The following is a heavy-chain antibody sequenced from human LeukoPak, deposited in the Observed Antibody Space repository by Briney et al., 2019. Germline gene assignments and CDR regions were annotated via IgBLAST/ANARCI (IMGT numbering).Heavy chain of an antibody. V-gene: IGHV4-34*01. Sequence: PSETLSLTCAVYGGSFSGYYWSWIRQPPGKGLEWIGEINHSGSTNYNPSLKSRVTISVDTSKNQFSLKLSSVTAADTAVYYCARGLPTYYYDSSGYYYRGNYFDYWGQGTLVTVSS. CDR3: ARGLPTYYYDSSGYYYRGNYFDY. D-gene: IGHD3-22*01. J-gene: IGHJ4*02. CDR2: INHSGST. CDR1: GGSFSGYY.